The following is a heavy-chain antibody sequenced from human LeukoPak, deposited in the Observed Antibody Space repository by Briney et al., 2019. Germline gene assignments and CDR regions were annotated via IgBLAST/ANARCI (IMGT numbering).Heavy chain of an antibody. J-gene: IGHJ4*02. D-gene: IGHD3-10*01. Sequence: GGSLRLSCAASGFTFSSYGMHWVRQAPGKGLEWVAVISYDGSNKYYADSVKGRFTISRDNSKNTLYLQMNSLRAEDTAVYYCARDKRVIYGSGTDYWGQGTLVTVSS. CDR3: ARDKRVIYGSGTDY. CDR2: ISYDGSNK. V-gene: IGHV3-30*03. CDR1: GFTFSSYG.